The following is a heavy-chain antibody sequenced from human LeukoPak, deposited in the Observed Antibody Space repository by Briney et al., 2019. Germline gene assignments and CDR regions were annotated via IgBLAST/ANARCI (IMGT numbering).Heavy chain of an antibody. V-gene: IGHV3-21*01. CDR3: ARDKGKVGAFDI. Sequence: GGSLRLSCAASGFTFSSYSMNWVRQAPGKGLEWVSSISSSSSYIYYADSVKGRFTISRDNAKNSLYLQMNSLRAEDTAVYYCARDKGKVGAFDIWGQGTMVTVSS. CDR1: GFTFSSYS. J-gene: IGHJ3*02. CDR2: ISSSSSYI.